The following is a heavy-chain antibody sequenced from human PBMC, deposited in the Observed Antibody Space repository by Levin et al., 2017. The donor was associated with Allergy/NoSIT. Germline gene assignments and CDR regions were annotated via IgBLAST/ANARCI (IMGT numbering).Heavy chain of an antibody. CDR1: GFSLSTTGVG. J-gene: IGHJ4*02. CDR3: AHGTTYFDY. V-gene: IGHV2-5*01. CDR2: IFWNDDK. D-gene: IGHD1-1*01. Sequence: QTLSLTCTFSGFSLSTTGVGVGWVRQPPGKALEWLALIFWNDDKRYGPSLKNRVTITKATSKNQVVLTVTNMDPVDTATYYCAHGTTYFDYWGQGILVTVSS.